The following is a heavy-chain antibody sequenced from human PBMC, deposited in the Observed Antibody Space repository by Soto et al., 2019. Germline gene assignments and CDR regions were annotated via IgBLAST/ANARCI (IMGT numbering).Heavy chain of an antibody. CDR2: IYYSGST. J-gene: IGHJ4*02. D-gene: IGHD6-13*01. V-gene: IGHV4-30-4*01. Sequence: PSETLSLTCTVSGGSISSGDYYWSWIRQPPGKGLEWIGYIYYSGSTYYNPSLKSRVTISVDTSKSQFSLKLTSVTAADTAVYYCARGRRYSSSWYYFDYWGQGTLVTVSS. CDR1: GGSISSGDYY. CDR3: ARGRRYSSSWYYFDY.